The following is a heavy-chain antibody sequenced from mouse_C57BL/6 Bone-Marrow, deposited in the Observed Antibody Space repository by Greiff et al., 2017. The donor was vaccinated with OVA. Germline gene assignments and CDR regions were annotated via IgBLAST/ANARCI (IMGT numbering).Heavy chain of an antibody. J-gene: IGHJ2*01. CDR2: ISSVSSTI. CDR1: GSTFSDYG. Sequence: EVKLMESGGGLVKPGGSLKLSCAASGSTFSDYGMHWVRQAPEKGLEWVAYISSVSSTIYYADTVKGRFTISGDNAKNTLFLQMTGLGSGETAMYYWAREERLPDYWGQGTTLTVSS. D-gene: IGHD2-2*01. V-gene: IGHV5-17*01. CDR3: AREERLPDY.